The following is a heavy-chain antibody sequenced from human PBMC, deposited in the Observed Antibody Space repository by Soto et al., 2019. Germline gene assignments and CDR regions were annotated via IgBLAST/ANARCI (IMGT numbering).Heavy chain of an antibody. CDR3: AKGLDTSGPYVRVLDS. CDR1: GFTFSSYE. J-gene: IGHJ4*02. CDR2: ISSSGSTI. Sequence: EVQLVESGGGLVQPGGSLRLSCAASGFTFSSYEMNWVRQAPGKGLEWVSYISSSGSTIYYADSVKGRFTISRDNAKNTLFLQMDSLRAEDTAVYYCAKGLDTSGPYVRVLDSWGQGTLVTVSS. D-gene: IGHD3-22*01. V-gene: IGHV3-48*03.